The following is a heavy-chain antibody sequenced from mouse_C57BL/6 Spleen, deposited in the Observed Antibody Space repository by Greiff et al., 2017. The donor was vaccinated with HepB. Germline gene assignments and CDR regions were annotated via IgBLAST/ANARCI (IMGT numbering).Heavy chain of an antibody. Sequence: QVQLQQPGAELVKPGASVKLSCKASGYTFTSYWMQWVKQRPGQGLEWIGEIDPSDSYTNYNQKFKGKATLTVDTSSSTAYMQLSSLTSEDSAVYYCARGALLRLFAYWGQGTLVTVSA. J-gene: IGHJ3*01. V-gene: IGHV1-50*01. CDR2: IDPSDSYT. D-gene: IGHD1-2*01. CDR1: GYTFTSYW. CDR3: ARGALLRLFAY.